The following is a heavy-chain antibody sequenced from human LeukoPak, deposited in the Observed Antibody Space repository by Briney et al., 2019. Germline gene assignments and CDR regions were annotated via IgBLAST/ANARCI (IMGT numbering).Heavy chain of an antibody. V-gene: IGHV4-34*01. Sequence: SETLSLTCAVYGGSFSGYYWSWIRQPPGKGLEWIGEIYHSGSTNYNPSLKSRVTISVDKSKNQFSLKLSSVTAADTAVYYCARDFQGGSGSYWFDYWGQGTLVTVSS. CDR2: IYHSGST. CDR3: ARDFQGGSGSYWFDY. D-gene: IGHD3-10*01. J-gene: IGHJ4*02. CDR1: GGSFSGYY.